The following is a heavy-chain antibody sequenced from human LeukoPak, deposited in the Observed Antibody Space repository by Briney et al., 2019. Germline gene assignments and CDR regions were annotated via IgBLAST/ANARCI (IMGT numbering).Heavy chain of an antibody. CDR2: IYTSGST. J-gene: IGHJ6*03. D-gene: IGHD2-2*01. V-gene: IGHV4-4*07. CDR1: GGSISSYY. Sequence: SETLSLTCTVSGGSISSYYWSWIRQPAGKGLEWIGRIYTSGSTNYNPSLKSRVTMSVDTSKNQISLKLSSVTAADTAVYYCARSLDSAARYYYYYMDVWGKGTTVTVSS. CDR3: ARSLDSAARYYYYYMDV.